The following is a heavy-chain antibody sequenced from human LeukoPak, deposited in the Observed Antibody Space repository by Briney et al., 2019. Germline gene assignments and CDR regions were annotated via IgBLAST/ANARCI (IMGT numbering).Heavy chain of an antibody. CDR3: ARHDAGIAARPFDN. Sequence: SETLSLTCTVSGGSISTYYWSWIRRPPGKGLEWIAYIHASGPTNYNPSLKSRITISVDTSKDQFSLKLSSVTAADTAVYYCARHDAGIAARPFDNWGQGTLVTVSS. V-gene: IGHV4-4*09. J-gene: IGHJ4*02. CDR1: GGSISTYY. D-gene: IGHD6-6*01. CDR2: IHASGPT.